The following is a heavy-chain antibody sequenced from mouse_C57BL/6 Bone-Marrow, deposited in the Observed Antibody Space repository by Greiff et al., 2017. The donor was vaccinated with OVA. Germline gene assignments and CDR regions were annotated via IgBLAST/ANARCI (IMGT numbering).Heavy chain of an antibody. Sequence: EVNVVESGGGLVQPGGSLKLSCAASGFTFSDYYMYWVRQTPEKRLEWVAYISNGGGSTYYPDTVKGRFTISRDNAKNTLYLQMSRLKSEDTAMYYCARHTGRSMDYWGQGTSVTVSS. D-gene: IGHD4-1*01. CDR2: ISNGGGST. J-gene: IGHJ4*01. V-gene: IGHV5-12*01. CDR3: ARHTGRSMDY. CDR1: GFTFSDYY.